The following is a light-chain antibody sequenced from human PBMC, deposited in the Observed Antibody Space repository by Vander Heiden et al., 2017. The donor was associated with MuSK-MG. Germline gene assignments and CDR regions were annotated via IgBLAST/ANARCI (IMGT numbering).Light chain of an antibody. V-gene: IGKV1D-12*01. CDR3: RQGNTFPLT. J-gene: IGKJ4*01. CDR1: QGISSW. Sequence: IQMTQPPSSLSDSVEDRVTNLRRASQGISSWLASYQQRPGKAPKLLIYAASSLQSGVPSKFSGSGSGTDFTLIISSLQPEDFATYYCRQGNTFPLTFGGGTRVEIK. CDR2: AAS.